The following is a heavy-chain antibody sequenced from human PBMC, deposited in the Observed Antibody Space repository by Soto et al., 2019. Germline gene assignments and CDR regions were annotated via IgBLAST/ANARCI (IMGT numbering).Heavy chain of an antibody. CDR2: IVPIFGPE. CDR3: ARGLEYSTGWHDFDY. D-gene: IGHD6-19*01. J-gene: IGHJ4*02. CDR1: GASFTTSA. Sequence: QVRLVQSGPEVRKPGFSVKVSCKASGASFTTSAVSWVRQAPGQGLEWMGGIVPIFGPEKYAPKFQGRLTISADESTNTFYMELSSLRSEDTAVYYCARGLEYSTGWHDFDYWGQGTLVTVSS. V-gene: IGHV1-69*01.